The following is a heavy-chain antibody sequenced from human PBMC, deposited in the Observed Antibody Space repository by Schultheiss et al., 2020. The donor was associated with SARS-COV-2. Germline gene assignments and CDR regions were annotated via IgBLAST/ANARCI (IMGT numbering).Heavy chain of an antibody. J-gene: IGHJ6*02. V-gene: IGHV3-74*01. CDR1: GFTFSSYW. CDR3: ASWGEGWAAAAYYYGMDV. D-gene: IGHD6-13*01. Sequence: GGSLRLSCAASGFTFSSYWMHWGRQAPGKGLVWVSRINSDGSSTSYADSVKGRFTISRDNAKNTLYLQMNSLRAEDTAVYYCASWGEGWAAAAYYYGMDVWGQGTTVTVSS. CDR2: INSDGSST.